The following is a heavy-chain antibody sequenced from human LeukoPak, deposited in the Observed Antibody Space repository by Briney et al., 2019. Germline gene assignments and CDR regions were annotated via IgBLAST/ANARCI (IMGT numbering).Heavy chain of an antibody. CDR3: ARDLRSALDF. CDR1: GYTFTGYY. CDR2: INPNSGVT. V-gene: IGHV1-2*02. Sequence: GASVTVSCKASGYTFTGYYMHWVRQAPGQGLEWMGWINPNSGVTNYAQKFQGRVTMTRDTSISTAYMELSRLTSDDTALYFCARDLRSALDFWGQGTMVSVSS. J-gene: IGHJ3*01.